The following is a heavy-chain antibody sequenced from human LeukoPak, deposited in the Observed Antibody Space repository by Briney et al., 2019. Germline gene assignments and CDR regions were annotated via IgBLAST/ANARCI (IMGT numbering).Heavy chain of an antibody. V-gene: IGHV3-43*02. CDR1: GFTFDEFA. CDR2: VSGDGGRT. CDR3: ARDRMSRAPTYFHH. Sequence: GGSLRLSCAASGFTFDEFAMHWVRQAPGKGLEWVSFVSGDGGRTDYADSVKGRFTISRDNSKNSLYLQMNSLTAEDTAFYFCARDRMSRAPTYFHHWGQGTLVTISA. J-gene: IGHJ1*01. D-gene: IGHD2-2*01.